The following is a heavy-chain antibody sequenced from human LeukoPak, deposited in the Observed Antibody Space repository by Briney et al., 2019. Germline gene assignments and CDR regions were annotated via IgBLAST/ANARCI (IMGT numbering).Heavy chain of an antibody. CDR1: GGSISSSSYY. J-gene: IGHJ5*02. Sequence: SETLSLTCTVSGGSISSSSYYWGWIRQPPGKGLEWIGSIYYSGSTYYNPSLKSRVIISVDTSNKQYSQKLSFVTAADTAVYYCARQKALVVVAAQFDPWGQGTLVTVSS. D-gene: IGHD2-15*01. CDR3: ARQKALVVVAAQFDP. V-gene: IGHV4-39*01. CDR2: IYYSGST.